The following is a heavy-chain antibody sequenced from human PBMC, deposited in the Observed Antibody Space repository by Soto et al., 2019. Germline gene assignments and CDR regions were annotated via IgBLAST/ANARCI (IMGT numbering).Heavy chain of an antibody. J-gene: IGHJ4*02. CDR2: INPSGGST. CDR3: ARELIGVAGRGDY. CDR1: GYTFTRYY. V-gene: IGHV1-46*01. Sequence: ASVKVSCKASGYTFTRYYIHWVRQAPGQGLEWMGIINPSGGSTSYAQKFQGRVTMTRDTSTSTVYMELSSLRSEDTAVYYCARELIGVAGRGDYWGQGTLVTVSS. D-gene: IGHD6-19*01.